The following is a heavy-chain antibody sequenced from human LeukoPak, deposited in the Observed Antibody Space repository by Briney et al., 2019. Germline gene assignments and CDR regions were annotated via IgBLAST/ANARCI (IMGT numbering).Heavy chain of an antibody. V-gene: IGHV3-21*01. Sequence: GGSLRLSCVASGFYFCRYSMNWVRQAPGKGLEWVSSINSGSTYMYYADSVKGRFTISRDNAKNSLHLQMYSLRAEDTAVYFCARVEATTGRNYHYYDMDVWGKGTTVTVSS. CDR2: INSGSTYM. CDR1: GFYFCRYS. CDR3: ARVEATTGRNYHYYDMDV. J-gene: IGHJ6*03. D-gene: IGHD1-1*01.